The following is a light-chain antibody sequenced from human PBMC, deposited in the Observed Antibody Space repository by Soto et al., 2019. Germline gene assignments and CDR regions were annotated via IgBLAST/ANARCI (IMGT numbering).Light chain of an antibody. Sequence: QLVLTQPPSVSGAPGQRVTISCTGSSSNIGAGYDVHWYQQLPGTAPKLLIYGNNNRPSGVPDRFSDSKSDTSASLAIPGLQAEDAADYYCQSYDASLSGRVVFGGGTKLTVL. V-gene: IGLV1-40*01. CDR3: QSYDASLSGRVV. CDR2: GNN. J-gene: IGLJ2*01. CDR1: SSNIGAGYD.